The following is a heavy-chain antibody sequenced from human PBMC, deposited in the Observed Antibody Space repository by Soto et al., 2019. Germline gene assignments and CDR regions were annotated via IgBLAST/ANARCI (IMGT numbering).Heavy chain of an antibody. CDR1: GYSFTSYW. Sequence: GESLKISCKGSGYSFTSYWISWVRQMPGKGLEWMGRINPSDSYTNYSPSFQGHVTISTDKSISTTYLQWSSLKASDTAMYYCARPAYSGYDYGLDPWGQGTLVTVSS. CDR2: INPSDSYT. J-gene: IGHJ5*02. V-gene: IGHV5-10-1*01. CDR3: ARPAYSGYDYGLDP. D-gene: IGHD5-12*01.